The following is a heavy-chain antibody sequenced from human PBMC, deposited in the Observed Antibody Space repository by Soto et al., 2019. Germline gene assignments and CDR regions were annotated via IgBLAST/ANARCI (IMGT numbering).Heavy chain of an antibody. J-gene: IGHJ6*02. CDR1: GFTFSSYA. CDR3: AKDLAAAGSYGMDV. V-gene: IGHV3-23*01. D-gene: IGHD6-13*01. Sequence: EVQLLESGGGLVQPGGSLRLSCAASGFTFSSYAMNWVRQTPGKGLEWVSAISGSGSRTDYADSVKGRFSISRDNYQKMVYLQMNSLRAEDTAVYYCAKDLAAAGSYGMDVWGQGTTVTVSS. CDR2: ISGSGSRT.